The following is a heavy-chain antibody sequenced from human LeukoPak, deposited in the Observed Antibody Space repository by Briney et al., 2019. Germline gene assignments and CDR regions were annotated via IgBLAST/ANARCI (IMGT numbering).Heavy chain of an antibody. CDR3: ARDTFHPGLIDS. D-gene: IGHD2-21*01. J-gene: IGHJ4*02. CDR1: GFTFSRYA. CDR2: INTDSSDI. V-gene: IGHV3-21*05. Sequence: GGSLRLFCAASGFTFSRYAMNWVRQAPGKGLEWVSYINTDSSDIHYSDSVKGRFTISRDNARNTLYLQLSSLRAEDSAVYYCARDTFHPGLIDSWGQGTLVTVSS.